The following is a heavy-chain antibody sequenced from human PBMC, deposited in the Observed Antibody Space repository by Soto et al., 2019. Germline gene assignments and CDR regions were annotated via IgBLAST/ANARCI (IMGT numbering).Heavy chain of an antibody. V-gene: IGHV3-74*01. CDR3: ARVKTYDSSGNWYYYYGMDV. CDR1: GFSFSSYW. Sequence: SLSRAASGFSFSSYWMHWVRQAPGKGLVFVSRNDSDGNRTSYADSVKGRFTISRDTAKNTLYPQMNSLRAEDTAVYYCARVKTYDSSGNWYYYYGMDVWGQGTTVTVSS. D-gene: IGHD3-22*01. J-gene: IGHJ6*02. CDR2: NDSDGNRT.